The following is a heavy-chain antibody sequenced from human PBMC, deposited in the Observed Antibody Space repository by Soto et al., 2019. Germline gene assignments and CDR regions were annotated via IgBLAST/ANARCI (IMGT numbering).Heavy chain of an antibody. J-gene: IGHJ5*02. V-gene: IGHV4-39*01. CDR2: IYYSGTA. CDR1: GGSIIGSGFH. Sequence: QLQLRESGPGLVKPSETLSLTCTVSGGSIIGSGFHWAWIRQPPGKGPEGIGSIYYSGTANYSPSLKSRLAIDVDTSKNQFSLRLSSVTAADTAVYYCATRSGDYVGWFDPWGQGTRVTVSS. CDR3: ATRSGDYVGWFDP. D-gene: IGHD4-17*01.